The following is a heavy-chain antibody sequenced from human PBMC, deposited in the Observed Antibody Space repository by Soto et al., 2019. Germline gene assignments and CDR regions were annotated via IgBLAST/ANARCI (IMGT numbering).Heavy chain of an antibody. CDR2: ISSSSSTL. Sequence: HPGGSLRLSCAASGFTFSSYSMNWVRQAPGKGLEWVSYISSSSSTLYYADFVKGRFTISRDNAKNSLYLQMNSLRAEDTAVYYCARTYYYGSGSYYSHWGQGTLVTVSS. CDR1: GFTFSSYS. CDR3: ARTYYYGSGSYYSH. V-gene: IGHV3-48*01. J-gene: IGHJ4*02. D-gene: IGHD3-10*01.